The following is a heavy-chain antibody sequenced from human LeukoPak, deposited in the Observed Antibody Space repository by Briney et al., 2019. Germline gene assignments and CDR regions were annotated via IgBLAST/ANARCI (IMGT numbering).Heavy chain of an antibody. J-gene: IGHJ4*02. D-gene: IGHD6-13*01. Sequence: SETLSLTCSVSGDSISSGNCSWGWIRQPPGKGLEWIGNIYYSGNTYYNSSLKSRVTIFVDMSKNQLSLKLTSVTAADTAVYYCTRRSYGSSLVYWGQGTLVTVSS. CDR2: IYYSGNT. CDR1: GDSISSGNCS. CDR3: TRRSYGSSLVY. V-gene: IGHV4-39*01.